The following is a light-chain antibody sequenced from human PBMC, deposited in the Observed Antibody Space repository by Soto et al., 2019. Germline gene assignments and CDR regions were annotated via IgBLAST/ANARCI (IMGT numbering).Light chain of an antibody. CDR1: QSVGSSY. Sequence: EIVLTQSPGTLALSPGEGAALSCRASQSVGSSYLAWYQQRPGQAPRLLIYGTSKRATGIPDRFSGSGSGTDFILTISRLEPEDFAVYYCQHYGSSPPLYTYGQGTQLEI. J-gene: IGKJ2*01. CDR3: QHYGSSPPLYT. V-gene: IGKV3-20*01. CDR2: GTS.